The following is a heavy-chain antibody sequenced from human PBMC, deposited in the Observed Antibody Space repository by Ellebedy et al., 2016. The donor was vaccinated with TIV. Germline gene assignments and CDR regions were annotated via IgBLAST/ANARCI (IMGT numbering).Heavy chain of an antibody. D-gene: IGHD7-27*01. CDR3: ASRPPPDWGPLDY. CDR2: ISTSSTTM. Sequence: PGGSLRLSCAASGIPFSKYNMYWVRQAPGKGLECISYISTSSTTMYYADSVKGRFTISRDNAENSLYLQMNSLRDEDTAVYYCASRPPPDWGPLDYWGQGTLVTVSS. CDR1: GIPFSKYN. J-gene: IGHJ4*02. V-gene: IGHV3-48*02.